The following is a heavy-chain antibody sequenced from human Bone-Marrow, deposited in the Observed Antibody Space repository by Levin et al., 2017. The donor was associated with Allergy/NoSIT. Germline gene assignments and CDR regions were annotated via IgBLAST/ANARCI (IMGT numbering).Heavy chain of an antibody. CDR3: ARHRGPSGPDS. CDR1: GDPISSSSWF. D-gene: IGHD6-19*01. CDR2: NYYSGSS. V-gene: IGHV4-39*01. Sequence: SETLSLTCTVSGDPISSSSWFWGWIRQPPGKGLEWIGSNYYSGSSKYNPSLKSRVTISEDTSKNQFSLKLSSVTAADTAVYYCARHRGPSGPDSWGQGTLVIVSS. J-gene: IGHJ5*01.